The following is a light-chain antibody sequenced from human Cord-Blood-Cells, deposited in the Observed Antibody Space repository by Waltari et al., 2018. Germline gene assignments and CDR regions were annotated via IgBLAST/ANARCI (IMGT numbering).Light chain of an antibody. Sequence: EIVLTQSPGTLSLSPGERATLSCRASQSVSSSYLAWDQQKPGQAPRLLIYGASSRATGIPDRCSGSGSGTDFTLTISRLEPEDFAVYYCLQYGSSPPNTFGQGTKLEIK. J-gene: IGKJ2*01. CDR2: GAS. V-gene: IGKV3-20*01. CDR1: QSVSSSY. CDR3: LQYGSSPPNT.